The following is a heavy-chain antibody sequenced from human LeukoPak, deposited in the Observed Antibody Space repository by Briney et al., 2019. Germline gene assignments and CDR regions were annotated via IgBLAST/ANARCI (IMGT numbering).Heavy chain of an antibody. D-gene: IGHD4-23*01. V-gene: IGHV3-33*01. CDR2: IWYDGSNK. CDR3: AREDGGALDY. CDR1: GFTFSSYG. Sequence: GRSLRLSCAASGFTFSSYGMHLVRQAPGKGLEWVAVIWYDGSNKYYADSVKGRFTISRDNSKNTLYLQMNSLRAEDTAVYYCAREDGGALDYWGQGTLVTVSS. J-gene: IGHJ4*02.